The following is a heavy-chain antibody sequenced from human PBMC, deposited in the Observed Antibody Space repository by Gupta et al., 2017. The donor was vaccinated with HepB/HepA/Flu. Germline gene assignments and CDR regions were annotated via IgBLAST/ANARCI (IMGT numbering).Heavy chain of an antibody. V-gene: IGHV3-7*01. CDR3: ARGPNYGDRTDYFDY. CDR2: IKRDGSDI. CDR1: GFLYTNHW. J-gene: IGHJ4*02. Sequence: EVQLVASGGGLVQPGGSPRLAGAASGFLYTNHWMSWVRQTPGKGLEWVASIKRDGSDISYVDSVRGRFTISRDNAKSSLYLQINSLRAEDTAVYFCARGPNYGDRTDYFDYWGQGTLVTVSS. D-gene: IGHD4/OR15-4a*01.